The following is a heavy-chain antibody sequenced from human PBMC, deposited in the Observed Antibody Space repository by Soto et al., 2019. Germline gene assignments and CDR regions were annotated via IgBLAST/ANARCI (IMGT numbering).Heavy chain of an antibody. V-gene: IGHV6-1*01. Sequence: SQTLSLTCAISGDSVFSNSASWNWIRQSPSRGLERLGRTYYRTKWYNDYTVSVKSRITINTDTSKKQFSQQLNSVTAEETENCYCSVVPEGIYAFFSCYYQPFPEDYYYYGMYVCGQGTTVTVSS. CDR3: SVVPEGIYAFFSCYYQPFPEDYYYYGMYV. CDR1: GDSVFSNSAS. D-gene: IGHD3-3*01. J-gene: IGHJ6*02. CDR2: TYYRTKWYN.